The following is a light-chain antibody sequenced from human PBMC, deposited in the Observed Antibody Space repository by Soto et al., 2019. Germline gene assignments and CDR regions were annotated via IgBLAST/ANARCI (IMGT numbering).Light chain of an antibody. V-gene: IGLV4-69*01. CDR3: QTWGTGIRV. J-gene: IGLJ3*02. Sequence: QLVLTQSPSASASLGASVNLTCTLSSGHSSYAIAWHQQQPEKGPRYLMKVNSDGSHTRGDGIPDRFSGSSSGAERYLTISSLQSEDEADYYCQTWGTGIRVFGGGTKLTVL. CDR2: VNSDGSH. CDR1: SGHSSYA.